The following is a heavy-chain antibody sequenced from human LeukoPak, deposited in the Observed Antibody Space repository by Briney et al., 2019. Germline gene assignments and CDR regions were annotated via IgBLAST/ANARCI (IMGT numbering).Heavy chain of an antibody. Sequence: GASVKVSCKASGGTFSSYAISWVRQAPGQGLEWMGGIIPIFGTANYAQKFQGRVTITADESTSTAYMELSSLRSEDTAVYYCARVRQQLNAFDIWGQGTMVTVSS. CDR3: ARVRQQLNAFDI. CDR1: GGTFSSYA. J-gene: IGHJ3*02. CDR2: IIPIFGTA. D-gene: IGHD6-13*01. V-gene: IGHV1-69*13.